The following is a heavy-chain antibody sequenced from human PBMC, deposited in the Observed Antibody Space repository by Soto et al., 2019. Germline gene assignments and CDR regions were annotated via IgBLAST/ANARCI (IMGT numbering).Heavy chain of an antibody. CDR1: GYTFTGYY. Sequence: ASVKVSCKASGYTFTGYYMYWVRQAPGQGLEWMGWINPNSGGTNYAQKFQGRVTMTRDTSISTAYMELSRLRSDDTAVYSCARDEACSSTTCPFAFDIWGQGTMATVSS. V-gene: IGHV1-2*02. CDR3: ARDEACSSTTCPFAFDI. J-gene: IGHJ3*02. CDR2: INPNSGGT. D-gene: IGHD2-2*01.